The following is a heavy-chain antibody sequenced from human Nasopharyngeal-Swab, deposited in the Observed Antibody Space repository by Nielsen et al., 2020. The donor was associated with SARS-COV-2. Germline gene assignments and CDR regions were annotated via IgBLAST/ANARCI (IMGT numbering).Heavy chain of an antibody. V-gene: IGHV2-70*04. Sequence: WIRQPPGKALEWLARIDWDDDKFYSTSLKTRLTTSKDTSKNQVVLTMTNMDPVDTATYYRARTSTLKTYSSGWNDAFDIWGQGTMVTVSS. D-gene: IGHD6-19*01. J-gene: IGHJ3*02. CDR3: ARTSTLKTYSSGWNDAFDI. CDR2: IDWDDDK.